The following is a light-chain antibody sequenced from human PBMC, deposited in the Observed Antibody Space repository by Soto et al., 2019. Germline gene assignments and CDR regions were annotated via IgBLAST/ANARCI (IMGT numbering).Light chain of an antibody. CDR3: QKYDSAPRT. CDR2: AAS. Sequence: DIQMTQSPSSLSASVGDSVTITCRASKGINNYLAWFQQKPGKVPVLLIYAASTLKPGVPSRFSGSGAGTDFTLTISSLQPEDFATYYCQKYDSAPRTFGQGTKVEIK. V-gene: IGKV1-27*01. J-gene: IGKJ1*01. CDR1: KGINNY.